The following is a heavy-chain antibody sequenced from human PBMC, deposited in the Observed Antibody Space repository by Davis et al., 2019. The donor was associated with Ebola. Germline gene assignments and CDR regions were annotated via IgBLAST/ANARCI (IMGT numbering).Heavy chain of an antibody. CDR1: GFTFSSYA. CDR2: IGGSGADI. V-gene: IGHV3-23*01. CDR3: ARDWSNMAAGRSNDY. J-gene: IGHJ4*02. Sequence: GGSLRLSCTASGFTFSSYAMSWVRQGPGKGLEWVSTIGGSGADIRLADSVRGRFTISRDNSKNTVSLQMSSLRAEDTAVYYCARDWSNMAAGRSNDYWGQGTLVTVSS. D-gene: IGHD2/OR15-2a*01.